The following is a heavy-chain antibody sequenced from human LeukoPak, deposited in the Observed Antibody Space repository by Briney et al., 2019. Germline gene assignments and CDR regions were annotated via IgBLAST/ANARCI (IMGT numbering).Heavy chain of an antibody. CDR3: ATGYSDSLRSPLDS. CDR1: GFTFSNYA. Sequence: GGSLRLSCGTSGFTFSNYAMSWVRQAPGKGLEWVSSISGRGGNTYYADSVKGRSTISRDDSKNTLFLQMNSLRAEDTAVYYCATGYSDSLRSPLDSWGQGTLVTVSS. CDR2: ISGRGGNT. V-gene: IGHV3-23*01. J-gene: IGHJ5*01. D-gene: IGHD3-22*01.